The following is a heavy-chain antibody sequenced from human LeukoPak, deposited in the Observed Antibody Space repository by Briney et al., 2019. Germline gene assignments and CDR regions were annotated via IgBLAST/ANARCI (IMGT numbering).Heavy chain of an antibody. CDR3: ATQLSSGWPLRHLPFDY. V-gene: IGHV1-2*02. D-gene: IGHD3-22*01. Sequence: ASVKVSCKASGYTFTGYYMHWVRQAPGQGLEWLGWINPNSGGTKYSQKFQGRVTMTEDTSTDTAYMELSSLRSEDTAVYYCATQLSSGWPLRHLPFDYWGQGTLVTVSS. J-gene: IGHJ4*02. CDR2: INPNSGGT. CDR1: GYTFTGYY.